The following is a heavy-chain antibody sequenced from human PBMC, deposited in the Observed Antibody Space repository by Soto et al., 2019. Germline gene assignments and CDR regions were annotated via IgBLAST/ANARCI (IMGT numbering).Heavy chain of an antibody. CDR3: ARHEYVSSSYDLLDV. Sequence: SETLSLTCSVSGGSVTNINYFWAWIRQSPGKGLEWIANIYYTGTTFYNPSRRSRVSMTIDASKNRFSLNLSSVTASDTALYYCARHEYVSSSYDLLDVWGRGTMVTVSS. V-gene: IGHV4-39*01. CDR2: IYYTGTT. CDR1: GGSVTNINYF. J-gene: IGHJ3*01. D-gene: IGHD3-22*01.